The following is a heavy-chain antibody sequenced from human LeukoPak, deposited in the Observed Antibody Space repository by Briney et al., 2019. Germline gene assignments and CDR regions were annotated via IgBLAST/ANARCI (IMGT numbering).Heavy chain of an antibody. CDR2: IKQDGSEK. D-gene: IGHD6-13*01. CDR1: GFTFSSYW. Sequence: PGGSLRLSCAASGFTFSSYWMSWVRQAPGKGLEWVANIKQDGSEKYYVDSAKGRFTISRDNAKNSLYLQMNSLRAEDTAVYYCAREYWVSWFDPWGQGTLVTVSS. CDR3: AREYWVSWFDP. J-gene: IGHJ5*02. V-gene: IGHV3-7*03.